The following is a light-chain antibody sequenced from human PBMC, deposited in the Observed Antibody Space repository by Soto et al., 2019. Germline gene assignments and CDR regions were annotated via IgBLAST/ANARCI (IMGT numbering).Light chain of an antibody. V-gene: IGKV3-20*01. Sequence: IVLTQSPATLSVSPWDRATLSCRASQSLSSSYLAWYQQKPGQAPRLLIYGASSRATGIPDRFSGSGSGTDFTLTISRLEPEDFAVYYCQQFATSPLTFGGGTKVDIK. CDR3: QQFATSPLT. J-gene: IGKJ4*01. CDR2: GAS. CDR1: QSLSSSY.